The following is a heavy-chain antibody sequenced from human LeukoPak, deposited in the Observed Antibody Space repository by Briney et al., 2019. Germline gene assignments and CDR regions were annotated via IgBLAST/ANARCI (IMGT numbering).Heavy chain of an antibody. Sequence: ASVKISCKASGYTFRGNYIHWLRQAPGQGLEWMGWIDANNGDTKSAQKFQGRVTMSRDTSTSTAYMDLSSLSPDDAAVYYCARDPSSVTLYFFDYWGQGTLVTVSS. V-gene: IGHV1-2*02. CDR3: ARDPSSVTLYFFDY. D-gene: IGHD4-11*01. J-gene: IGHJ4*02. CDR2: IDANNGDT. CDR1: GYTFRGNY.